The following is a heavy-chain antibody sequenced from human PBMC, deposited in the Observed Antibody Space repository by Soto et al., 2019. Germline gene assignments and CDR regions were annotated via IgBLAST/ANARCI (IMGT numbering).Heavy chain of an antibody. CDR2: INTYNGNT. D-gene: IGHD3-10*01. CDR1: GYTFTNYG. CDR3: ARGVGSGTYYNQYNGLDP. Sequence: ASVKVSCKASGYTFTNYGISWVRQAPGQGLEWMGWINTYNGNTNHAQKLQGRVTMTTDTSTSTAYMELRSLRSDDRALYYCARGVGSGTYYNQYNGLDPWGQGTLVTVSS. V-gene: IGHV1-18*01. J-gene: IGHJ5*02.